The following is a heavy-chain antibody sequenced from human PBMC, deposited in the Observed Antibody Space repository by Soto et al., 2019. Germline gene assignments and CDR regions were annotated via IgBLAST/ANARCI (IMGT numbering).Heavy chain of an antibody. D-gene: IGHD3-22*01. V-gene: IGHV4-39*01. CDR3: ARRGYYDSSGYSGQPDFDY. CDR2: IYYSGRT. Sequence: TSEPLSLQSTVSGGSIRSSSYYWAWILHTQGKGLEWIGSIYYSGRTYYNPSLKSRVTISVDTSKNQFSLKLSSVTAADTAVYYCARRGYYDSSGYSGQPDFDYWGQGTLVTVSS. J-gene: IGHJ4*02. CDR1: GGSIRSSSYY.